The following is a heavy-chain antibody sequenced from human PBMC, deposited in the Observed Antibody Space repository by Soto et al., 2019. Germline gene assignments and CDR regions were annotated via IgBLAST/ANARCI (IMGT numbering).Heavy chain of an antibody. J-gene: IGHJ6*02. CDR2: IVVGTDYA. CDR1: GFNFNTSV. D-gene: IGHD3-10*01. CDR3: SIFLGGETF. Sequence: QRQVVQSGPEVKKPGTSVRVSCKPSGFNFNTSVIQWVRQTRGQRLEWIGWIVVGTDYADYALKFQDRVILTRDMSTSTVYMELSSLRSEDTAVYYCSIFLGGETFWGQGTAVAVSS. V-gene: IGHV1-58*02.